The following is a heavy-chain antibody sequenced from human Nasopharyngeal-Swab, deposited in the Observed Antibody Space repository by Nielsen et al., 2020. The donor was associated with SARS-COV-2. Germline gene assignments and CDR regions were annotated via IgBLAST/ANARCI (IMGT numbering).Heavy chain of an antibody. Sequence: SETLSLTCTVSGGSISSYFWGWIRQPPGRGLEWLGYVYYTGDTNYHPSLKSRVTMSLDKSKNQFSMKLSSVTAADTAVYYCASSGWLHPFDYWGPGTLVTVSS. D-gene: IGHD5-24*01. J-gene: IGHJ4*02. CDR1: GGSISSYF. CDR2: VYYTGDT. V-gene: IGHV4-59*12. CDR3: ASSGWLHPFDY.